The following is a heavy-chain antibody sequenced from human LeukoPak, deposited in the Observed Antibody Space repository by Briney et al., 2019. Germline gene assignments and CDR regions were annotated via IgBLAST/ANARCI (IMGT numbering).Heavy chain of an antibody. CDR2: INPSGGTT. V-gene: IGHV1-46*01. J-gene: IGHJ4*02. CDR3: ARDRGNHLPFSY. D-gene: IGHD1-14*01. CDR1: GYTFTNYY. Sequence: ASVKVSCKTSGYTFTNYYMHWVRQAPGQGLEWMGIINPSGGTTIYAQKFQGRVTMTRDTSTRTDYMELTSLRSDDTAVYYCARDRGNHLPFSYWGQGTLVTVSA.